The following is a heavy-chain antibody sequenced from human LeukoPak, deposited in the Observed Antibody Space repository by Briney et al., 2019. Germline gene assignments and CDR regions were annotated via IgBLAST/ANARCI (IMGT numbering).Heavy chain of an antibody. CDR3: AKDVGKWESLHFFDY. Sequence: GGSLRLSCAASGFTVSSNYMSWVRQAPGKGLEWISGISGSGASTYYADSVKGRFTISRDDSWNTLYLQMNSLRGDDTAVYYCAKDVGKWESLHFFDYWGQGTLVTVSS. J-gene: IGHJ4*02. CDR2: ISGSGAST. D-gene: IGHD1-26*01. CDR1: GFTVSSNY. V-gene: IGHV3-23*01.